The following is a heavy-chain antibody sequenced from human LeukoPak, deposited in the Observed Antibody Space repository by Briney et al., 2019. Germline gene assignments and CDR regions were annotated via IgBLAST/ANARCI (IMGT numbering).Heavy chain of an antibody. V-gene: IGHV3-30*14. CDR1: GFTFSSYA. D-gene: IGHD4-23*01. CDR3: ASYYGGNSSYYYYYMDV. Sequence: AGGSLRLSCAASGFTFSSYAMHWVRQAPGKGLEWVAVISYDGSNKYYADSVEGRFTISRDNSKNTLYLQMNSLRAEDTAVYYCASYYGGNSSYYYYYMDVWGKGTTVTISS. J-gene: IGHJ6*03. CDR2: ISYDGSNK.